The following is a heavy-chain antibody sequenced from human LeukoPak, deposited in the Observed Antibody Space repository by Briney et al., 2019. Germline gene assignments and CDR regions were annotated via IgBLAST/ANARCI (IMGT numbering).Heavy chain of an antibody. D-gene: IGHD3-16*01. CDR3: ASEGGNY. CDR1: GLTVRSYR. J-gene: IGHJ4*02. Sequence: GRSLRLSCADSGLTVRSYRTKWVRQAPGKGLEWVSYISSSSSTIYYADSVKGRFTISRDNAKKSLYLQMNSLRDEDTAVYYCASEGGNYWGQGTLVTVSS. CDR2: ISSSSSTI. V-gene: IGHV3-48*02.